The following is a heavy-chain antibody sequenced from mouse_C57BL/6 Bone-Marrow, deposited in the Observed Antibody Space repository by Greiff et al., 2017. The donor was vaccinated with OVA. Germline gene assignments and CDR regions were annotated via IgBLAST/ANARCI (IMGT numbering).Heavy chain of an antibody. V-gene: IGHV1-39*01. Sequence: VQLQQSGPELVKPGASVKISCKASGYSFTDYNMNWVKQSNGQSLEWIGVINPNYGTTSYNQKFKGKATLTVDQSSSTAYMQLNSLTSEDSAVYYCAIRGYRWGYAMDYWGQGTSVTVSS. CDR1: GYSFTDYN. J-gene: IGHJ4*01. CDR3: AIRGYRWGYAMDY. D-gene: IGHD4-1*01. CDR2: INPNYGTT.